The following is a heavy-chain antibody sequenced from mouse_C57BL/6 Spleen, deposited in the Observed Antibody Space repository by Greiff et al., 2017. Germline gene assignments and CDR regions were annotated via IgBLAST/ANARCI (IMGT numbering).Heavy chain of an antibody. CDR1: GFTFSDYY. Sequence: EVKLMESEGGLVQPGSSMKLSCTASGFTFSDYYMAWVRQVPEKGLEWVANINYDGSSTYYLDSLKSRFIISRDNAKNILYLQMSSLKSEDTATYYCARASITTVVANWYFDVWGTGTTVTVSS. D-gene: IGHD1-1*01. V-gene: IGHV5-16*01. J-gene: IGHJ1*03. CDR3: ARASITTVVANWYFDV. CDR2: INYDGSST.